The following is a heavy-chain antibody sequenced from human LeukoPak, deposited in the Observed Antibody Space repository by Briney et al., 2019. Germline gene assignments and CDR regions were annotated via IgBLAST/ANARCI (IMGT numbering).Heavy chain of an antibody. Sequence: PSETLSLTCTVSGGSVSSGSYYWSWIRQPPGKGLEWIGYIYYSGSTNYNPSLKSRVTISVDTSKNQFSLKLSSVTAADTAVYHCATGYSSSCLDYWGQGTLVTVSS. CDR1: GGSVSSGSYY. J-gene: IGHJ4*02. V-gene: IGHV4-61*01. D-gene: IGHD6-13*01. CDR2: IYYSGST. CDR3: ATGYSSSCLDY.